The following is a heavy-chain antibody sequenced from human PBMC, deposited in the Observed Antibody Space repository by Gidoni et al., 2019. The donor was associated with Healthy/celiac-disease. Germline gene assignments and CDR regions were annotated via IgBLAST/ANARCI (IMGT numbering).Heavy chain of an antibody. V-gene: IGHV3-74*01. CDR1: GFTFSSYW. D-gene: IGHD5-18*01. Sequence: EVQLVESGGGLVQPGGSLRLSCAASGFTFSSYWMHWVRQAPGKGLVWVARINSDGSSTSYADSVKGRFTISRDNAKNTLYLQMNSLRAEDTAVYYCARGVYSYVYYFDYWGQGTLVTVSS. J-gene: IGHJ4*02. CDR3: ARGVYSYVYYFDY. CDR2: INSDGSST.